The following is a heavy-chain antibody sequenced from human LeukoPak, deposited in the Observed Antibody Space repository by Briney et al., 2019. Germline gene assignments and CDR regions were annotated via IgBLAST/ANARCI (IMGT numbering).Heavy chain of an antibody. Sequence: GGSLRLSCAASGFTFSSYSMNWVRQAPGKGLEWVSSISSSSSYIYYADSVKGRFIISRDNAKNSLYLQMNSLRAEDTAVYYCARDLDYGSGDPSVYYYYYGMDVWGQGTTVTVSS. V-gene: IGHV3-21*01. CDR3: ARDLDYGSGDPSVYYYYYGMDV. D-gene: IGHD3-10*01. J-gene: IGHJ6*02. CDR2: ISSSSSYI. CDR1: GFTFSSYS.